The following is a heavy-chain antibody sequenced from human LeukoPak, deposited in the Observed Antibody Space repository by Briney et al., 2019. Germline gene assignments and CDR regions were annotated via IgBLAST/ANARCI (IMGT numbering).Heavy chain of an antibody. CDR2: ISSTSSLK. V-gene: IGHV3-48*03. Sequence: GGSLRLSCAASGFTFSSYEMNWVRQAPGKGLEWVSYISSTSSLKYYADSVKGRFTISRDNVRNSLYLQMNSLRVDDTAVYYCARDGAPRTDYWGQGTLVTVSS. CDR1: GFTFSSYE. J-gene: IGHJ4*02. CDR3: ARDGAPRTDY. D-gene: IGHD3-16*01.